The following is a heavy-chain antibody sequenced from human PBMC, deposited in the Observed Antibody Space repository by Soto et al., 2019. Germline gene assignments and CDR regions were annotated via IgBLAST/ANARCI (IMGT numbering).Heavy chain of an antibody. D-gene: IGHD1-1*01. Sequence: EVQLVESGGGLIQPGGSLRLSCAASDLTVSSNYMSWVRQAPGKGLEWVSVIYSGGSTYYADSVKGRFTISRDNSMNTLYLQMNSLRAEDTAVYYCARVLPPWNPFDYWGQGTLVTVSS. V-gene: IGHV3-53*01. CDR1: DLTVSSNY. CDR2: IYSGGST. J-gene: IGHJ4*02. CDR3: ARVLPPWNPFDY.